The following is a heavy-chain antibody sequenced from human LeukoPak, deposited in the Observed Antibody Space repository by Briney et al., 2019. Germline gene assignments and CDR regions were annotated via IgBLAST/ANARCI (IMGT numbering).Heavy chain of an antibody. V-gene: IGHV3-48*03. Sequence: GGSLRLSCAASGFTFSSYEMNWVRQAPGKGLEWVSYISSSGSTIYYADSVKGRFTISRDNAKNSLYLQMNSLRAEDTAVYYCARDRWDGDYVPDYWGQGTLVTVSS. CDR3: ARDRWDGDYVPDY. CDR1: GFTFSSYE. D-gene: IGHD4-17*01. CDR2: ISSSGSTI. J-gene: IGHJ4*02.